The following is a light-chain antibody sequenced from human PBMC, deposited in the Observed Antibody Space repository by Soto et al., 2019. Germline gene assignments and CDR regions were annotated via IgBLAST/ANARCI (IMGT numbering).Light chain of an antibody. CDR2: EDN. CDR1: SGSIASNY. J-gene: IGLJ2*01. V-gene: IGLV6-57*02. CDR3: QSHDSSNVV. Sequence: NFMLTQPHSVSESPGQTVTISCTGSSGSIASNYVQWYQQRPGSAPTTVIYEDNKRPSGVPDRFSGSIDRSSNSASLIISGRKTEDEADYYCQSHDSSNVVFGGGTKLTVL.